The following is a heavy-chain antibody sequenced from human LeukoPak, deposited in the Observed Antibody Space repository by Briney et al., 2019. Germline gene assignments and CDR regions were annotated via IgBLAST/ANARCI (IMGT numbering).Heavy chain of an antibody. CDR2: IYPGDSDT. V-gene: IGHV5-51*06. Sequence: GESLKISCKGSGYSFTSYYIAWVRQMPGKGLEWMGTIYPGDSDTRYSPSFQGQGIISVDKSIRTAYLHWSSLEASDTAMYYCARMEVSMVRGVIGPRALGDHWGQGTLVTVSS. CDR1: GYSFTSYY. D-gene: IGHD3-10*01. J-gene: IGHJ4*02. CDR3: ARMEVSMVRGVIGPRALGDH.